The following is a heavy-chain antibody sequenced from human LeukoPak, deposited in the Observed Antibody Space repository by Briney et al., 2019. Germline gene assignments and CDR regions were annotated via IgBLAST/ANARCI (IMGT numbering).Heavy chain of an antibody. J-gene: IGHJ6*03. CDR1: GGTFSSYA. CDR2: IIPIFGTA. Sequence: GASVKVSCKASGGTFSSYAISWVRQAPGQGLEWMGGIIPIFGTANYAQKFQGRVTITTDESTSTAYMELSSLRSEDTAVYYCARNLHVDTAMETYYYYYMDVWGKGTTVTVSS. CDR3: ARNLHVDTAMETYYYYYMDV. D-gene: IGHD5-18*01. V-gene: IGHV1-69*05.